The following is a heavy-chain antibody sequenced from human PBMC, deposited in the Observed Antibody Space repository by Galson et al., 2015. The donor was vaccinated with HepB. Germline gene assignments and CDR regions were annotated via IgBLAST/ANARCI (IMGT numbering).Heavy chain of an antibody. D-gene: IGHD3-10*01. Sequence: SVKVSCKASGDTFTPYTMHWVRQAPGQRLEWMGWITADNSNPKYSQKLQGRVTFTRDTSASTAYMELSSLRSEDTAVYYCATQRNHGSPLDYWGQGPLVIVSS. CDR1: GDTFTPYT. CDR2: ITADNSNP. CDR3: ATQRNHGSPLDY. V-gene: IGHV1-3*01. J-gene: IGHJ4*02.